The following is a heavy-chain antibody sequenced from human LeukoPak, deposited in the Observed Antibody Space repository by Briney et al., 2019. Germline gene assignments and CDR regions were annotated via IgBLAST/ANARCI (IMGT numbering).Heavy chain of an antibody. CDR1: GFTFSSYG. V-gene: IGHV3-33*01. CDR3: ARQGITIFGVVNDY. D-gene: IGHD3-3*01. J-gene: IGHJ4*02. Sequence: GRSLRLSCAASGFTFSSYGMHWVRQAPGKGLEWVAVIWYDGSNKYYADSVKGRFTISRDNSKNTLYLQMNSLRAEDTAVYYCARQGITIFGVVNDYWGQGTLVTVSS. CDR2: IWYDGSNK.